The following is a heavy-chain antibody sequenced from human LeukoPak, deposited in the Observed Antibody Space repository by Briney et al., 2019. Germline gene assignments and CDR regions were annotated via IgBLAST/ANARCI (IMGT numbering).Heavy chain of an antibody. J-gene: IGHJ3*02. Sequence: GGSLRLSCVASKFTIRSYWMSWVRQAPGKGLEWVANIKRDGSEEYYVDSVKGRFTISRDNAKNSLYLQMNSLSSEDTAVYYCARDPYSNFFGAFDIWGQGTMVTVSS. CDR3: ARDPYSNFFGAFDI. V-gene: IGHV3-7*04. CDR2: IKRDGSEE. D-gene: IGHD6-13*01. CDR1: KFTIRSYW.